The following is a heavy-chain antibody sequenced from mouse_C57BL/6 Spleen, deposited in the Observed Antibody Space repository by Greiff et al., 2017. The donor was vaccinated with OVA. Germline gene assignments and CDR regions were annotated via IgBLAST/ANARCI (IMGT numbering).Heavy chain of an antibody. D-gene: IGHD2-3*01. J-gene: IGHJ4*01. CDR2: IWSGGST. CDR1: GFSLTSYG. Sequence: QVQLKESGPGLVQPSQSLSITCTVSGFSLTSYGVHWVRQSPGKGLEWLGVIWSGGSTDYNAAFISRLSISKDNSKSQVFFKMNSLQADDTAIYYCARTGDGPYAMDYWGQGTSVTVSS. CDR3: ARTGDGPYAMDY. V-gene: IGHV2-2*01.